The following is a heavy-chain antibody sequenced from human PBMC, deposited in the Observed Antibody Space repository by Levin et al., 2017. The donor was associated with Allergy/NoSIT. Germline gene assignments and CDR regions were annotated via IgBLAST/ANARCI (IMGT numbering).Heavy chain of an antibody. Sequence: PGESLKISCAASGFTVSSNYMSWVRQAPGKGLEWVSVIYSGGSTYYADSVKGRFTISRDNSKNTLYLQMNSLRAEDTAVYYCARRRGKTPNAFDIWGQGTMVTVSS. V-gene: IGHV3-53*01. D-gene: IGHD3-16*01. CDR1: GFTVSSNY. CDR3: ARRRGKTPNAFDI. CDR2: IYSGGST. J-gene: IGHJ3*02.